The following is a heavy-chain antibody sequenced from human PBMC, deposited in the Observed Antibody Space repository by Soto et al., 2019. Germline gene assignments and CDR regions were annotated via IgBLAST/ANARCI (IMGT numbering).Heavy chain of an antibody. V-gene: IGHV1-2*02. CDR1: GPTFIAYY. CDR2: IDPKSGGT. J-gene: IGHJ4*02. D-gene: IGHD5-12*01. CDR3: ARVSVDVPE. Sequence: QLVQSGAEVKKPGASVRVSCKTSGPTFIAYYIHWVRQAPGQGLEWMGWIDPKSGGTTYEQKFLGRVTMTRDPSINPAYMDLNRLTSDDTAVYYCARVSVDVPEWGQGTLITVSS.